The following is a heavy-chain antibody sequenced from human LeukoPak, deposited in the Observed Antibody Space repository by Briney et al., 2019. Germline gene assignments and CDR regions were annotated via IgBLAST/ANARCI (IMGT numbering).Heavy chain of an antibody. Sequence: SETLSLTCTVSGGSISSYYWSWIRQPPGKGLEWIGYIYYSGTTDYNPSLKSRVTISVDTSNNQFSLKVSSVTAANTAVYYCARSSGAYRSFDYWGQGTLVPVSS. CDR1: GGSISSYY. CDR3: ARSSGAYRSFDY. J-gene: IGHJ4*02. D-gene: IGHD1-26*01. V-gene: IGHV4-59*01. CDR2: IYYSGTT.